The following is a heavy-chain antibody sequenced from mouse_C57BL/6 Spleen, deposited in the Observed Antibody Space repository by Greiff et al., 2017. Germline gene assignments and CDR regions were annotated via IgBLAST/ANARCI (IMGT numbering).Heavy chain of an antibody. CDR1: GYTFTDYY. CDR3: AREDDGYDY. CDR2: INPNNGGT. J-gene: IGHJ2*01. Sequence: VQLQQSGPELVKPGASVKISCKASGYTFTDYYMNWVKQSHGKSLEWIGDINPNNGGTNYNQKFKGKATLTVDKSSSTAYMELRSLTSEDAAVYYCAREDDGYDYWGQGTTLTVSS. D-gene: IGHD2-3*01. V-gene: IGHV1-26*01.